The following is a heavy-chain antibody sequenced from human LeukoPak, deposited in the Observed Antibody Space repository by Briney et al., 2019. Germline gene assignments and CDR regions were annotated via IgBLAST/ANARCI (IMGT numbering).Heavy chain of an antibody. CDR3: ARVVRGSAFDI. J-gene: IGHJ3*02. CDR1: GGTFSSYA. CDR2: IIPIFGTA. D-gene: IGHD2-2*01. Sequence: EASVKVSCETSGGTFSSYAISWVRQAPGQGLEWMGGIIPIFGTANYAQKFQGRVTITADESTSTAYMEPSSLRSEDTAVYYCARVVRGSAFDIWGQGTMVTVSS. V-gene: IGHV1-69*01.